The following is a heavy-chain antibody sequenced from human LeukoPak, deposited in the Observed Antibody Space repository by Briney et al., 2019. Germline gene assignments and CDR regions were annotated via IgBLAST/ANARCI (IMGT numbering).Heavy chain of an antibody. CDR3: ASAGYRAGIDN. J-gene: IGHJ4*02. CDR2: INTDGSSI. Sequence: GGSLRLSCAASGFTFSSYWMHWVRQAPGKGLVWVSRINTDGSSITYLDSVKGRFTISRDNAKNTLYLQMNSLRAEDTAVYYCASAGYRAGIDNWGQGTLVTVSS. CDR1: GFTFSSYW. D-gene: IGHD5-12*01. V-gene: IGHV3-74*01.